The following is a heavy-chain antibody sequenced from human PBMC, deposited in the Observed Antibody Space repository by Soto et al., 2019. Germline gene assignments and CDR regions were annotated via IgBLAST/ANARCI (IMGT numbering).Heavy chain of an antibody. D-gene: IGHD3-22*01. Sequence: GESLKISCKGSGYSFAGYWSTWVRQKPGKGREWMGRIDPSDSQTYYSPSFRGHVTISVTKSITTVFLQWSSLRASDTAMYYCARQIYDSDTGPNFQYYFDSWGQGTPVTVSS. CDR2: IDPSDSQT. J-gene: IGHJ4*02. V-gene: IGHV5-10-1*01. CDR1: GYSFAGYW. CDR3: ARQIYDSDTGPNFQYYFDS.